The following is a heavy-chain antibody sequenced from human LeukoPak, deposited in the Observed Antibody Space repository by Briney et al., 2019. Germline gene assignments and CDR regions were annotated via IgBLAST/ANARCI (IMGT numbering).Heavy chain of an antibody. CDR1: GGSISSLY. CDR2: IYYTGST. V-gene: IGHV4-59*08. Sequence: SVTLSLTCTVSGGSISSLYWSWIRQPPGKGLEWIGYIYYTGSTNYNPSLKSRVTMFVDMSKNQFSLRLSSVTAADTAVYYCARHRAYSSSSPFDYWGQGTLVTVSS. J-gene: IGHJ4*02. D-gene: IGHD6-6*01. CDR3: ARHRAYSSSSPFDY.